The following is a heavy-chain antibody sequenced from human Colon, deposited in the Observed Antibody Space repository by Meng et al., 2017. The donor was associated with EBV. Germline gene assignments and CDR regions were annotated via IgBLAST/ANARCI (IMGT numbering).Heavy chain of an antibody. CDR2: IYYSGST. Sequence: QVASQEAGPGLVKPSQTLSLTCTVSGGSVSSGGYYWTWIRQHPGKGLEWFGHIYYSGSTFYNPSLKRRVIISIDTSKNQFSLNLRSVTAADTAVYCCARVSSGWDYFDYWGQGTLVTVSS. D-gene: IGHD6-19*01. J-gene: IGHJ4*02. CDR3: ARVSSGWDYFDY. CDR1: GGSVSSGGYY. V-gene: IGHV4-31*03.